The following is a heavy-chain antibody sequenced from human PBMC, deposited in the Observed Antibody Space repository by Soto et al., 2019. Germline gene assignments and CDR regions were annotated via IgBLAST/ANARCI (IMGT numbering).Heavy chain of an antibody. Sequence: QVQLVQSGAEVKKPGSSVKVSCKASGGTFSSYAISWVRQAPGQGLEWMGGIIPIFGTENYAQKFQGRVTSTADESTSTAYMELSSLRSEDTAVYYCATLTIFGVVPIYGMDVWGQGTTVTVSS. CDR2: IIPIFGTE. CDR1: GGTFSSYA. CDR3: ATLTIFGVVPIYGMDV. D-gene: IGHD3-3*01. V-gene: IGHV1-69*01. J-gene: IGHJ6*02.